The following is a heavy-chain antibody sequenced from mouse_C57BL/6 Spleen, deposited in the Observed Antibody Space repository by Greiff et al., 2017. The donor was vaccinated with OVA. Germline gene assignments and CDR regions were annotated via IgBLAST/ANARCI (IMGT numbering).Heavy chain of an antibody. Sequence: QVQLQQSGPGLVAPSQSLSITCTVSGFSLTSYAISWVRQPPGKGLEWLGVIWTGGGTNYNSALKSRLSFSKDNSKSQVFLKMNSLQTDDTARYDWARRHYGSSYGYAMDYWGQGTSVTVSS. D-gene: IGHD1-1*01. CDR1: GFSLTSYA. CDR2: IWTGGGT. CDR3: ARRHYGSSYGYAMDY. J-gene: IGHJ4*01. V-gene: IGHV2-9-1*01.